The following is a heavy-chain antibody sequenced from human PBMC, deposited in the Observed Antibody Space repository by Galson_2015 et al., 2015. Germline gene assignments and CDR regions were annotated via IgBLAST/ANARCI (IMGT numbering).Heavy chain of an antibody. CDR3: ARMQVGGWYDY. Sequence: SVKVSCKASGYTFTNYYMHWVRQAPGQGLEWMGIINPSGGSTSYAQKFQGRVTMTRDTSTSTVYMELSSLRSEDTAVYYCARMQVGGWYDYWGQGTLVTVSS. V-gene: IGHV1-46*01. D-gene: IGHD6-19*01. J-gene: IGHJ4*02. CDR2: INPSGGST. CDR1: GYTFTNYY.